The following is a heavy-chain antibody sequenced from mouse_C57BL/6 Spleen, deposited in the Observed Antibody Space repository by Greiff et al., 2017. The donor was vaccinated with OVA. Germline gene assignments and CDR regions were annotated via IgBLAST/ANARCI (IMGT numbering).Heavy chain of an antibody. Sequence: QVQLQQSGAELARPGASVKLSCKASGYTFTSYGISWVKQSTGQGLEWIGEIYPRSGNTYYNEKFKGKATLTADKYSSTAYMELRSLTSADSAVYFCANRLSSSYYFDYWGQGTTLTVSS. CDR2: IYPRSGNT. CDR1: GYTFTSYG. J-gene: IGHJ2*01. D-gene: IGHD1-1*01. V-gene: IGHV1-81*01. CDR3: ANRLSSSYYFDY.